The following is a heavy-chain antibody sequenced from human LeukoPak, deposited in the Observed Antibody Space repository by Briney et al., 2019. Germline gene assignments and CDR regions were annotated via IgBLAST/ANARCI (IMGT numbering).Heavy chain of an antibody. V-gene: IGHV1-69*05. CDR3: ARERDTAMVLPFDY. D-gene: IGHD5-18*01. J-gene: IGHJ4*02. CDR2: IIPIFGTA. CDR1: GGTFSSYA. Sequence: SVKASCKASGGTFSSYAISWVRQAPGQGLEWMGRIIPIFGTANYAQKFQGRVTITTDESTSTAYMELSSLRSEDTAVYDCARERDTAMVLPFDYWGQGTLVTVSS.